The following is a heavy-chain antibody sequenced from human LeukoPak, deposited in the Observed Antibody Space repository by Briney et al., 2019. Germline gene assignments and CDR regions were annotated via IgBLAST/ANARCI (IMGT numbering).Heavy chain of an antibody. J-gene: IGHJ3*02. D-gene: IGHD6-13*01. V-gene: IGHV3-23*01. CDR1: GFTFSSYA. CDR3: ASGTEGAFDI. CDR2: ISGSGGST. Sequence: GGSLRLSCAASGFTFSSYAMSWVRQAPGKGLEWVSAISGSGGSTYYADSVKGRFTISRDNAKNSLYLQMNSLRAEDTAVYYCASGTEGAFDIWGQGTMVTVSS.